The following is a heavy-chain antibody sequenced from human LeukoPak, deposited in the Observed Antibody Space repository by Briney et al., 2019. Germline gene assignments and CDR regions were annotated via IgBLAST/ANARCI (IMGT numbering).Heavy chain of an antibody. Sequence: SETLSLTCTVSGDSISSSHYYWGWLRQPPGKALEWIGSIYYSGNTYYNPSLKSRVTISADTSKNQFSLKLTSVTAADTAVYYCAREAVLYRWSDPWGQGTLITVS. D-gene: IGHD2-8*02. V-gene: IGHV4-39*07. CDR1: GDSISSSHYY. J-gene: IGHJ5*02. CDR2: IYYSGNT. CDR3: AREAVLYRWSDP.